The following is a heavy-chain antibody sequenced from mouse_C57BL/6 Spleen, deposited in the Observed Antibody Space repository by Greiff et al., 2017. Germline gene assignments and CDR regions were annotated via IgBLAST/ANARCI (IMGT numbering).Heavy chain of an antibody. J-gene: IGHJ3*01. CDR3: AGEAYVNLFAY. Sequence: EVQLQQSGAELMQPGASVKFSCTASGFTFKVYYMHWVKQRPEQGLEWIGRIDPEDGETKYAPKFQGQSTIAADTSTHTAYLQRSSLTSEDTAVYYGAGEAYVNLFAYWGQGTLVTVSA. CDR1: GFTFKVYY. D-gene: IGHD6-1*01. CDR2: IDPEDGET. V-gene: IGHV14-2*01.